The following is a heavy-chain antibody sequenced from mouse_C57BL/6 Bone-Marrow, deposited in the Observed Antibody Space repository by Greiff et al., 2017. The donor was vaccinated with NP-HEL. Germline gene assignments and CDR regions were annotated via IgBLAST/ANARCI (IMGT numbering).Heavy chain of an antibody. CDR1: GFTFSSYG. V-gene: IGHV5-6*01. CDR3: ASVLRWGFAY. CDR2: ISSGGSYT. D-gene: IGHD1-1*01. J-gene: IGHJ3*01. Sequence: EVKLVESGGDLVKPGGSLKLSCAASGFTFSSYGMSWVRQTPDKRLEWVATISSGGSYTYYPDSVKGRFTISRDNAKNTLYLQMSSLKSEDTAMYYCASVLRWGFAYWGQGTLVTVSA.